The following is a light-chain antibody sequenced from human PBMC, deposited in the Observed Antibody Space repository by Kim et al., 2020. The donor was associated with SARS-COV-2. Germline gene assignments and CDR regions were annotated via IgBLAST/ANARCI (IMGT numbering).Light chain of an antibody. Sequence: EIVLTQSPGTLSLSPGERATLSCRASQSVSSSYLARYQQKPGQAPRLLIYGASSRATGIPDRFSGSGSGTDFTLTISRLEPEDFAVYYCKQYGSSPWTFGQGTKVDIK. V-gene: IGKV3-20*01. J-gene: IGKJ1*01. CDR3: KQYGSSPWT. CDR2: GAS. CDR1: QSVSSSY.